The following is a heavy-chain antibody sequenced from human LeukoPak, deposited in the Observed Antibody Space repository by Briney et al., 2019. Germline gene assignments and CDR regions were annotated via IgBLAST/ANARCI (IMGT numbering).Heavy chain of an antibody. CDR1: GFSFSRYG. Sequence: GRSLRLSCAASGFSFSRYGIHWVRQAPGKGLEWVAVIWYDGDNKYYGDSVKGRFTISRDNSKNTLFLQMNSLRAEDTAVYYCARVVRGQGFDALDIWGQGTMVTVSS. V-gene: IGHV3-33*01. J-gene: IGHJ3*02. CDR2: IWYDGDNK. CDR3: ARVVRGQGFDALDI. D-gene: IGHD3-10*01.